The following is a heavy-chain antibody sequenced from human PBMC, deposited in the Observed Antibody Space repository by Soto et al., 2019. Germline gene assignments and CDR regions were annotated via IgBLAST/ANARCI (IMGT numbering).Heavy chain of an antibody. CDR1: GFTFDDYA. V-gene: IGHV3-9*01. D-gene: IGHD2-15*01. J-gene: IGHJ4*02. Sequence: VQLVESGGGLVQPGRSLRLSCAASGFTFDDYAMHWVRQAPGKGLEWVSGISWNSGSIGYADSVKGRFTISRDNAKNSLYLQMNSLRAEDTAVYYCARDGLAAFDYWGQGTLVTVSS. CDR3: ARDGLAAFDY. CDR2: ISWNSGSI.